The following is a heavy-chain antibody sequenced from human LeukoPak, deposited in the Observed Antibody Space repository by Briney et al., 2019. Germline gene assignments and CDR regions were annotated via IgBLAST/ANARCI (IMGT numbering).Heavy chain of an antibody. V-gene: IGHV3-53*01. CDR1: GFTVSSNY. J-gene: IGHJ5*02. CDR3: ARDLYCSGGSCYQNWFDP. Sequence: GGSLRLSCAASGFTVSSNYMSWVRQAPGKGLEWVSVIYSGGSTYYADSVKGRFTISRDNSKNTLYLQMNSLRAEDTAVYYCARDLYCSGGSCYQNWFDPLGPGNPGHRLL. CDR2: IYSGGST. D-gene: IGHD2-15*01.